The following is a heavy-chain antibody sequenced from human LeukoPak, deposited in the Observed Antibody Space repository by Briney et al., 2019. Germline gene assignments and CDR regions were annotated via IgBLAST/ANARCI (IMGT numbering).Heavy chain of an antibody. CDR3: ARAHLSGYFDY. Sequence: ASLKVSCKTSGYTFTGYYMHWVRQAPGQGLEWMGIINPSDGSTTYAQKFQGRVTMTRDMSTSTVYMDLISLRSDDTAVYYCARAHLSGYFDYWGQGTLVTVSS. CDR1: GYTFTGYY. CDR2: INPSDGST. V-gene: IGHV1-46*01. D-gene: IGHD3-10*01. J-gene: IGHJ4*02.